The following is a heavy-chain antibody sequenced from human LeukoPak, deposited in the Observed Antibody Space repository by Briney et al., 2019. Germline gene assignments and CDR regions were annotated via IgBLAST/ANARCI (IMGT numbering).Heavy chain of an antibody. CDR2: IYTSGST. V-gene: IGHV4-61*02. J-gene: IGHJ4*02. D-gene: IGHD6-19*01. Sequence: SETLSLTCTVSGGSISSGSYYWSWIRQPAGKGLEWIGRIYTSGSTNYNPSLKSRVTISVDTSKNQFSLKLSSVTAADTAVYYCARAKRGTSGWSDYWGQGTLVTVSS. CDR1: GGSISSGSYY. CDR3: ARAKRGTSGWSDY.